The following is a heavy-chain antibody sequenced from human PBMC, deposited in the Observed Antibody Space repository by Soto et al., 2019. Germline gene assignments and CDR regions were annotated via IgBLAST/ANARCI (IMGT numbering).Heavy chain of an antibody. D-gene: IGHD6-13*01. J-gene: IGHJ4*02. Sequence: SETLSLTCTVSGGSISSSSYYWGWIRQPPGKGLEWIGSIYYSGSTYYNPSLKSRVTISVDTSKNQFSLKLSSVTAADTAVYYCLRHSQQLANYFDYCGQGNLVTVSS. CDR3: LRHSQQLANYFDY. CDR2: IYYSGST. CDR1: GGSISSSSYY. V-gene: IGHV4-39*01.